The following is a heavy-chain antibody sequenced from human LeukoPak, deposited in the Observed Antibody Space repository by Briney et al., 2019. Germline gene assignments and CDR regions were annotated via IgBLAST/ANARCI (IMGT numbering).Heavy chain of an antibody. CDR3: ARVYKTSRYDVFDV. CDR1: EFTFSSYT. D-gene: IGHD1-14*01. V-gene: IGHV3-30*10. Sequence: GGSLRLSCTGSEFTFSSYTLHWVRQTPGQGLEWVTQISSDGHNEVYRDSVKGRFTVSRDNSLATLYLQMNNLRAEDTALYYCARVYKTSRYDVFDVWGQGTMVIVSS. J-gene: IGHJ3*01. CDR2: ISSDGHNE.